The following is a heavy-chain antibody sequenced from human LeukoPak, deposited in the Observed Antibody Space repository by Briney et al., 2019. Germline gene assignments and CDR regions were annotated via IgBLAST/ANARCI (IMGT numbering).Heavy chain of an antibody. CDR2: IYYSGST. CDR3: ARHKGVAASGGDFDI. Sequence: PGGTLSLTCTVSGGSISSNYWRWIRQSPGKGLDWIGHIYYSGSTNNNHSHKSRVTISVDTSKNQFSLKLSSVTAADTAVYYCARHKGVAASGGDFDIWGQGTMVTVSS. J-gene: IGHJ3*02. CDR1: GGSISSNY. D-gene: IGHD2-15*01. V-gene: IGHV4-59*08.